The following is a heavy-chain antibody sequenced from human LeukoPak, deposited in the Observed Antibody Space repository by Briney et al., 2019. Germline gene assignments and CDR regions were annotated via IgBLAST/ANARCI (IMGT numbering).Heavy chain of an antibody. J-gene: IGHJ4*02. V-gene: IGHV5-51*03. CDR1: GYSFTSDW. CDR3: ARVLRYFDWLFPHLYYFDY. CDR2: IYPGDSDT. Sequence: KPGESLKISCKGSGYSFTSDWIGWVRQMPGKGLEWMGIIYPGDSDTRYSPSFQGQVTISADKSISTAYLQWSSLKASDTAMYYCARVLRYFDWLFPHLYYFDYWGQGTLVTVSS. D-gene: IGHD3-9*01.